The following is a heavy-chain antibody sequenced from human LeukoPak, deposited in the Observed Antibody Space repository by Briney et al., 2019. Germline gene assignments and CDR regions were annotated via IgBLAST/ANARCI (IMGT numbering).Heavy chain of an antibody. D-gene: IGHD3-22*01. Sequence: RRSLRLSCAASGFTFSSYAMHWVRQAPGKGLEWVAVISYDGSNKYYADSVKGRFTISRDNSKNTLYLQMNSLRAEDTAVYYCARGSANYYDSSGYSGPWGQGTLVTVSS. CDR1: GFTFSSYA. CDR2: ISYDGSNK. V-gene: IGHV3-30*04. CDR3: ARGSANYYDSSGYSGP. J-gene: IGHJ5*02.